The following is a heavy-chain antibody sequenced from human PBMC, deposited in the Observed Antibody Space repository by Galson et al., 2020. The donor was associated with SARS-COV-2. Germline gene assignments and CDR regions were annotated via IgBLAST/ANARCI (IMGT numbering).Heavy chain of an antibody. CDR1: GFTFNNYG. CDR3: AKVKSVLWVGEGRGPNDF. CDR2: MSYEGSKK. J-gene: IGHJ4*02. V-gene: IGHV3-30-3*01. Sequence: GGSLRLSCAASGFTFNNYGFHWVRQAPGKGLEWVAVMSYEGSKKFYADSVRGRFTVSKDSSTSTLYLLMNSLKPEDTGVYYCAKVKSVLWVGEGRGPNDFWGQGARVTVSS. D-gene: IGHD3-16*01.